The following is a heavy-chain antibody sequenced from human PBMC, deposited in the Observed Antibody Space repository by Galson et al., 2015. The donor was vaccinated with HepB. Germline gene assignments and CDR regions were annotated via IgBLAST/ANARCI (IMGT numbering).Heavy chain of an antibody. CDR1: GYTFTSYD. Sequence: SVKVSCKASGYTFTSYDINWVRQATGQGLEWMGWMNPNSANTGYAQKFQGRVTMTRNTAISTAYMELSSLTSEDTAVYYCAKDAPWGAYCSSTSCYGLDYWGQGTLVTVSS. V-gene: IGHV1-8*01. CDR3: AKDAPWGAYCSSTSCYGLDY. D-gene: IGHD2-2*01. J-gene: IGHJ4*02. CDR2: MNPNSANT.